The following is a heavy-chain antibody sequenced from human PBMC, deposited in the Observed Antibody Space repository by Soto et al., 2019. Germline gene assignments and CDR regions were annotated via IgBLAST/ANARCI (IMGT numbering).Heavy chain of an antibody. V-gene: IGHV3-7*03. CDR1: VFTLSSYY. Sequence: PWGSLRLSCAAPVFTLSSYYITFFRQAPGKGLEWVANIKQDGSEKFYADSVKGRFSISRDNAKNSLYLQMNSLRAEDTAVYYCAGGSGWLFDSWGQGTPVTSPQ. D-gene: IGHD6-19*01. CDR3: AGGSGWLFDS. CDR2: IKQDGSEK. J-gene: IGHJ4*02.